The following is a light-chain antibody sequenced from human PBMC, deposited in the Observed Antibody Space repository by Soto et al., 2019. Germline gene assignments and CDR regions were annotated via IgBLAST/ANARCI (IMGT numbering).Light chain of an antibody. CDR2: YAS. CDR1: QNLSRN. Sequence: EVVMTQSPVTLSVSPGERATLSCRASQNLSRNLAWYQQQPGQAPRLLIFYASTRATGIPARFSGSGSGTDFTLTISRRKSEDFAVYFCQQYEKWPHTCGQGTKLKIK. V-gene: IGKV3-15*01. CDR3: QQYEKWPHT. J-gene: IGKJ2*01.